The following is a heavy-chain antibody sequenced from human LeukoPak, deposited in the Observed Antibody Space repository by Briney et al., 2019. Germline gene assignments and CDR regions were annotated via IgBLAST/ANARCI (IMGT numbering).Heavy chain of an antibody. V-gene: IGHV1-3*01. J-gene: IGHJ5*02. CDR2: INAANGYT. CDR3: ARGAPIRVAVAATFDP. Sequence: ASVKVSCTTSGFSFITYTMHWVRQAPGQSLEWMGWINAANGYTQYSQRFQGRVTITRDTSASTAYMELSGLRSEDTAVYYCARGAPIRVAVAATFDPWGQGTLVTVSS. D-gene: IGHD6-19*01. CDR1: GFSFITYT.